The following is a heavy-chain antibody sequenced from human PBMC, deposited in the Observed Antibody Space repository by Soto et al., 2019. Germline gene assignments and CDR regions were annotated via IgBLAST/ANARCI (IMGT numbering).Heavy chain of an antibody. J-gene: IGHJ5*02. CDR2: ISAYNGNT. D-gene: IGHD2-2*02. V-gene: IGHV1-18*04. CDR3: ARCVGLPYPFGP. CDR1: GYTFTDYG. Sequence: APVKVSCKASGYTFTDYGFAWVRQAPGQGLEWMGWISAYNGNTNYTQNLQGRVTMTTDTSTTTAYMELRGLRSDDTAVYYCARCVGLPYPFGPWGQGTLVTVSS.